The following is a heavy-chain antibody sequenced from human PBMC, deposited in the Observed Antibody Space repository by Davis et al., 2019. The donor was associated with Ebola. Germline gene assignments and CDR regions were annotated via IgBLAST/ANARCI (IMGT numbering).Heavy chain of an antibody. CDR2: ISGSGGST. D-gene: IGHD2-2*01. J-gene: IGHJ4*02. V-gene: IGHV3-23*01. CDR3: MKVRYYSTWRGGFDS. Sequence: GESLKISCAASGFIVSSKYMSWVRQAPGKGLEWVSAISGSGGSTYYADSVKGRVTISRDNSKNTLYLQMNSLRAEDTAVYYCMKVRYYSTWRGGFDSWGQGALVTVSS. CDR1: GFIVSSKY.